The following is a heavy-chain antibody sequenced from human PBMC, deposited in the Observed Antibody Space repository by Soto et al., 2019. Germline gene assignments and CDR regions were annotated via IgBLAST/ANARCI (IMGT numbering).Heavy chain of an antibody. CDR1: GGSISSSNW. J-gene: IGHJ3*02. V-gene: IGHV4-4*02. D-gene: IGHD3-3*01. CDR3: ATGTIYQGSSSYIGGDAFAI. CDR2: IYRGGYT. Sequence: QVQLQESGPGLVKPSGTLSLTCVVSGGSISSSNWWSWVRQPPGKGLEWIGEIYRGGYTNYNPSLKRRVTISVDKSKNQFSLKLSSMTAADTAVYYCATGTIYQGSSSYIGGDAFAIWGQGTMVTFSS.